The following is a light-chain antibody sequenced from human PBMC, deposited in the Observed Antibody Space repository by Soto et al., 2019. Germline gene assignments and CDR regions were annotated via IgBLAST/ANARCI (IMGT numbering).Light chain of an antibody. V-gene: IGLV2-11*01. CDR1: SSDVGGYNY. Sequence: QYALTQPRSVSGSPGQSVTISCTGTSSDVGGYNYVSWYQHHPGKAPKLMIYDVSKRPSGVPDRFSGSKSGNTASLTISGLQAEDEADYYCCSYAGSYTGVFGGGTKLTVL. CDR3: CSYAGSYTGV. CDR2: DVS. J-gene: IGLJ3*02.